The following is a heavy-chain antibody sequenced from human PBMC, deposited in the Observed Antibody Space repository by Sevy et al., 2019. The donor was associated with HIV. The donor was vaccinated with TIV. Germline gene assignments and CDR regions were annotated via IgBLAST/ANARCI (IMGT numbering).Heavy chain of an antibody. J-gene: IGHJ4*02. CDR2: ISYDGRNE. CDR3: ARDGGGDYFDY. CDR1: GFSFRRYA. D-gene: IGHD3-10*01. Sequence: GGSLRLSCEASGFSFRRYAIHWVRQAPGKGLEWLTVISYDGRNEYYVDSVKGRFTISRDNSKNTLYLQMNSLRPEDTAIYYCARDGGGDYFDYWGQGTLVTVSS. V-gene: IGHV3-30*04.